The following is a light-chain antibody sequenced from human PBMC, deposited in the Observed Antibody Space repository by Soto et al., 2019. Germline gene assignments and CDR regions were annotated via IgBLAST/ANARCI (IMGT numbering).Light chain of an antibody. CDR3: QQRSSRPPMYT. CDR1: QSVSSSY. J-gene: IGKJ2*01. V-gene: IGKV3D-20*02. Sequence: EIVLTQSPGTLSLSPGERATLSCRASQSVSSSYLAWYQQKPGQAPRLLIYDASKRATGIPARFSGSGSGTDFTLTISSLEPEDFAVYYCQQRSSRPPMYTFGQGTKVDI. CDR2: DAS.